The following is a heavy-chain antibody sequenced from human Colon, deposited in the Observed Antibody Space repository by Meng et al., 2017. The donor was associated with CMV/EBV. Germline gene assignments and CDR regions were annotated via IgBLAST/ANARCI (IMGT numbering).Heavy chain of an antibody. CDR1: GFTFDDYA. Sequence: GGSLRLSCAASGFTFDDYAMHWVRQVPGKGLEWVSSITWNSGRTGYVDSVEGRFTISRDNAKNSLYLQMNGLRDEDNGLYYCAKDISPVGGSTGYHGMDVWGQGTTVTVSS. CDR2: ITWNSGRT. J-gene: IGHJ6*02. V-gene: IGHV3-9*01. D-gene: IGHD1-7*01. CDR3: AKDISPVGGSTGYHGMDV.